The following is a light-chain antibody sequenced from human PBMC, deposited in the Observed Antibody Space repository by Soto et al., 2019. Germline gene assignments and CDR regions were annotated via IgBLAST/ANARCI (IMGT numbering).Light chain of an antibody. CDR1: QSVSSY. CDR3: QQRSNWPTIT. V-gene: IGKV3-11*01. J-gene: IGKJ5*01. CDR2: DAS. Sequence: EIVLTQSPATLSLSPGERATLSGRASQSVSSYLAWYQQKPGQAHRLLIYDASNRATGIPARFSGSGSGTDFTLTISSLEPEDFAVYYCQQRSNWPTITFGQGTRLEIK.